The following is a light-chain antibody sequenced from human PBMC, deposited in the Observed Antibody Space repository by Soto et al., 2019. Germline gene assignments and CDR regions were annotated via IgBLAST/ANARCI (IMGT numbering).Light chain of an antibody. Sequence: AIQLTQSPSSRSASVGDRVTITCRASQGISSALAWYQQKPGKAPKLLIYDASSLESGVPSRFSGSGSGTDFTLTISSLQPEDFATYYCQQFNNYPPLTFGGGTKVDIK. CDR2: DAS. J-gene: IGKJ4*01. CDR3: QQFNNYPPLT. V-gene: IGKV1D-13*01. CDR1: QGISSA.